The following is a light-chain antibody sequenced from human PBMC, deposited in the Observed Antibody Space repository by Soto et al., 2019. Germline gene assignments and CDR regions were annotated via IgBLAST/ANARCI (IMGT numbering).Light chain of an antibody. CDR2: AAS. CDR3: QKYNSAPWT. CDR1: QGISNY. V-gene: IGKV1-27*01. J-gene: IGKJ1*01. Sequence: DIQMTQSPSSLSTSVGDRVTITCRASQGISNYLAWYQQKPGKVPKLLIYAASTLQSGVPSRFSGGGSGTDFTVTISSLQPEDVATYYCQKYNSAPWTFGQGTKVEIK.